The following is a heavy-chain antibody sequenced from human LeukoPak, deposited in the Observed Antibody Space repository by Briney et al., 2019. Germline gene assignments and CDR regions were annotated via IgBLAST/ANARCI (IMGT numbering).Heavy chain of an antibody. V-gene: IGHV1-18*01. CDR3: ARDGTSTDDY. CDR1: GYTFSNFG. Sequence: GASVKVSCKASGYTFSNFGISWVRQAPGQGLEWMGWISGNNDNPNYGQNFQGRFTVTSDSPTSTAYMELRNLRSDDTAVYYCARDGTSTDDYWGQGTLVTVSS. CDR2: ISGNNDNP. D-gene: IGHD2-2*01. J-gene: IGHJ4*02.